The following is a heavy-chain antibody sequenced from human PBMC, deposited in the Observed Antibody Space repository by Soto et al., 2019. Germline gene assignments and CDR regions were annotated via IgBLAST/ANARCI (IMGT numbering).Heavy chain of an antibody. CDR3: ARHGPPPSYRVSSFDY. J-gene: IGHJ4*02. V-gene: IGHV1-18*01. CDR2: ISAYSGST. D-gene: IGHD6-13*01. Sequence: ASVKVSCKASGYTFTSYGISWVRQAPGQGLEWMGWISAYSGSTNYNPSLKSRVTISVDTTKNQFSLKLSSVTAADTAVYYCARHGPPPSYRVSSFDYWGQGTLVTVSS. CDR1: GYTFTSYG.